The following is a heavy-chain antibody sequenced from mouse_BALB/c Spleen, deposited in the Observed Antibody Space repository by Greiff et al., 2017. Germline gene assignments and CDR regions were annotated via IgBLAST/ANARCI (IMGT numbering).Heavy chain of an antibody. V-gene: IGHV3-1*02. CDR1: GYSITSGYS. CDR2: IHYSGST. D-gene: IGHD1-1*01. J-gene: IGHJ4*01. Sequence: EVQLVESGPDLVKPSQSLSLTCTVTGYSITSGYSWHWIRQFPGNKLEWMGYIHYSGSTNYNPSLKSRISITRDTSKNQFFLQLNSVTTEDTATYYCARFITTVVVSYYYAMDYWGQGTSVTVSS. CDR3: ARFITTVVVSYYYAMDY.